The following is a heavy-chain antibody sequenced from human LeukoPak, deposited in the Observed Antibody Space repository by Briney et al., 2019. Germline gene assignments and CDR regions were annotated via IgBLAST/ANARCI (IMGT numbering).Heavy chain of an antibody. D-gene: IGHD2-2*01. Sequence: PGGSLRLSCAASGFTFSSYWMHWVRQAPGKGLVWVSRINSDGSSTSYADSVKGRFTISRDNAKNSLYLQMDSLRVEDTATYYCARWRGSTSERSDYWGQGTLVTVSS. CDR2: INSDGSST. J-gene: IGHJ4*02. CDR3: ARWRGSTSERSDY. V-gene: IGHV3-74*01. CDR1: GFTFSSYW.